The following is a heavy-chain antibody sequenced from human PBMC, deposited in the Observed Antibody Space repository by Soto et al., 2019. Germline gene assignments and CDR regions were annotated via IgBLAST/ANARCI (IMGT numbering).Heavy chain of an antibody. Sequence: GGSLRLSCAASGFTFSGSAMHWVRQASGKGLEWVGRIRSKANSYATAYAASVKGRFTISRDDSKNTAYLQMNSLKTEDTAVYYCTILPAAIGNYYYYMDVWGKGTTVTVSS. D-gene: IGHD2-2*01. CDR3: TILPAAIGNYYYYMDV. CDR1: GFTFSGSA. CDR2: IRSKANSYAT. J-gene: IGHJ6*03. V-gene: IGHV3-73*01.